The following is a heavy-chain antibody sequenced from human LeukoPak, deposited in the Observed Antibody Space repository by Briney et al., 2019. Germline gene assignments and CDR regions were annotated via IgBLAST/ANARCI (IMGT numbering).Heavy chain of an antibody. D-gene: IGHD2-21*02. CDR1: GGSFSGYY. J-gene: IGHJ4*02. V-gene: IGHV4-34*01. Sequence: SETLSLTCAVYGGSFSGYYWTWIRQSPGKGLEWIGQINHSGSTNYNPSLKSRVTISVDTSKNQVSLTLTSLTAADTAVYYCARTYRAVTANPFDYWGQGTLVTVSP. CDR2: INHSGST. CDR3: ARTYRAVTANPFDY.